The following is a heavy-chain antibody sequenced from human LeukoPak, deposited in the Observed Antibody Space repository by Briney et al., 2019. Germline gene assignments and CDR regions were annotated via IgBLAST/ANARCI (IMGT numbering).Heavy chain of an antibody. CDR2: INHSGST. Sequence: SETLSLTCAVYGGSFSGYYWSWIRQPPGKGLEWIGEINHSGSTNYNPSLKSRVTIPVDTSKNQFSLKLSSVTAADTAVYYCARSLRTSYSSSWYVWFDPWGQGTLVTVSS. V-gene: IGHV4-34*01. CDR1: GGSFSGYY. CDR3: ARSLRTSYSSSWYVWFDP. J-gene: IGHJ5*02. D-gene: IGHD6-13*01.